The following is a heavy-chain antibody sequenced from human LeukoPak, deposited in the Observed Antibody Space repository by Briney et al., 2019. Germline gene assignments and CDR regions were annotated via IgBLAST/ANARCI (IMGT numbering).Heavy chain of an antibody. J-gene: IGHJ5*02. D-gene: IGHD5-24*01. CDR1: GFTFSDYY. CDR3: AREVESSNRYNWFDP. Sequence: PGGSLRLSCAASGFTFSDYYMSWIRQAPGKGLEWVSYISSSGSTIYYADSVKGRFTISRDNAKNSLYLQMNSLRAEDTAVYYCAREVESSNRYNWFDPWGQGTLVTVSS. V-gene: IGHV3-11*01. CDR2: ISSSGSTI.